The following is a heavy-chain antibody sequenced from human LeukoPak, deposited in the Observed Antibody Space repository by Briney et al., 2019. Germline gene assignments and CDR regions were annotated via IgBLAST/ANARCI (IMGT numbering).Heavy chain of an antibody. CDR1: GFTFSGSA. CDR3: ARDKYSYGVSFDY. Sequence: GGSLRLSCAASGFTFSGSAMHWVRQASGKGLEWVGRIRSKANGYTTAYGASVKGRFTISRDDSQRATYVQMNSLKIEDTAVYYCARDKYSYGVSFDYWGQGTLVTVSS. J-gene: IGHJ4*02. V-gene: IGHV3-73*01. CDR2: IRSKANGYTT. D-gene: IGHD5-18*01.